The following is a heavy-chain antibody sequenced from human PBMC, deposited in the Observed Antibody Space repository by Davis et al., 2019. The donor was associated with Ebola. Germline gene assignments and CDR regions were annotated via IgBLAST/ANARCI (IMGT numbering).Heavy chain of an antibody. D-gene: IGHD6-6*01. CDR3: VRSVPPVSSTSTSGDYLDY. CDR2: INHSGST. V-gene: IGHV4-34*01. CDR1: GGSFSGYY. Sequence: MPSETLSLTYAVYGGSFSGYYWSWIRQPPGKGLEWIGEINHSGSTNYNPSLKSRVTMSVDSSRNQISLKLTSVTAADTAIYYCVRSVPPVSSTSTSGDYLDYWGQGTQVTVSS. J-gene: IGHJ4*02.